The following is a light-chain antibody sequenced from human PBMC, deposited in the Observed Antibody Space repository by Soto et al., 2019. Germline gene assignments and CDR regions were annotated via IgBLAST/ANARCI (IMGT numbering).Light chain of an antibody. CDR2: EDN. Sequence: QSALTQPASVSGSPGQSITISCTGTSRDVGNYNLVSWYQQHPGKAPKVMIYEDNKRPSGVSNRFSGSKSGNTASLTISGLQAEDEADYYCCSYAGTSTYVFGTGTKVTVL. CDR3: CSYAGTSTYV. V-gene: IGLV2-23*01. CDR1: SRDVGNYNL. J-gene: IGLJ1*01.